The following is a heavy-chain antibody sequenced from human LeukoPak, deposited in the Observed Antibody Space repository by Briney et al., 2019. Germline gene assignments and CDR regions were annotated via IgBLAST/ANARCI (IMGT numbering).Heavy chain of an antibody. J-gene: IGHJ4*02. CDR2: IRSKANNYAT. D-gene: IGHD3-10*01. CDR1: GFIFSGSA. CDR3: TMTYGTVDC. Sequence: QPGGSLKLSCAASGFIFSGSAMHWVRQASGKGLEWVGRIRSKANNYATAYAASVKGRFTISRDDSKTTAYLQMNSLKTEDAAVYYCTMTYGTVDCWGQGTLVTVSS. V-gene: IGHV3-73*01.